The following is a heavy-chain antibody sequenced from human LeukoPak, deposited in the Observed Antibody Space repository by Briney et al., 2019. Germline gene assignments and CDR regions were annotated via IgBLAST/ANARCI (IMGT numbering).Heavy chain of an antibody. CDR1: GFTFSSYA. V-gene: IGHV3-23*01. Sequence: GRSLRLSCVASGFTFSSYAMSWVRQAPGKGLEWVSAISGSGGSTYYADPVKGRFTISRDNSKNTLYLQMNSLRAEDTAVYYCAKDPMGVPAAIYWYWGQGTLVTVSS. D-gene: IGHD2-2*02. J-gene: IGHJ4*02. CDR2: ISGSGGST. CDR3: AKDPMGVPAAIYWY.